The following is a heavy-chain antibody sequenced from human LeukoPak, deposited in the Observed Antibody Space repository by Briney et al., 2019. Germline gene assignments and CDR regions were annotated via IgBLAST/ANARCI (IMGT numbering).Heavy chain of an antibody. CDR2: INHSGRT. CDR1: GGSFSGYY. J-gene: IGHJ4*02. V-gene: IGHV4-34*01. D-gene: IGHD5-18*01. CDR3: ARGHKATSFDY. Sequence: SETLSLTCAVYGGSFSGYYWSWIRQPPGKGLEWIGEINHSGRTNYNPALKSRVTISSDTTNNQFSLKQITMTAADTATDYYARGHKATSFDYGGQGTLVTVSS.